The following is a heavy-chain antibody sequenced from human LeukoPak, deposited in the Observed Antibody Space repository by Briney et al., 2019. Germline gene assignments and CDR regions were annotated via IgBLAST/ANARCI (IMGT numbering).Heavy chain of an antibody. CDR3: TSHYDSSGYLPDS. CDR2: IRSEAYGGTT. Sequence: PGGSLRLSCAASGFTFSSYAMSWVRQAPGKGLQWVGFIRSEAYGGTTDYAAAGKGIFIISRDDSKSIANLQMNSLKTEDTAVSYCTSHYDSSGYLPDSWGQGTLGTVTS. J-gene: IGHJ5*01. D-gene: IGHD3-22*01. V-gene: IGHV3-49*04. CDR1: GFTFSSYA.